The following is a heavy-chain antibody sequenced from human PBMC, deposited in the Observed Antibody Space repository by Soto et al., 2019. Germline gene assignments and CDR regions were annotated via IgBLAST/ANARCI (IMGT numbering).Heavy chain of an antibody. Sequence: EVQLVESGGGLVKPGGSLRLSCAASGFTFSSYSMNWVRQAPGKGLEWVSSISSSSSYIYYADSVKGRFTISRDNAKNSLYLQMNSLRAEDTAVYYCAREETPAFNYDSSGYYVYYYGMDVWGQGTTVTVSS. CDR1: GFTFSSYS. J-gene: IGHJ6*02. CDR3: AREETPAFNYDSSGYYVYYYGMDV. V-gene: IGHV3-21*01. D-gene: IGHD3-22*01. CDR2: ISSSSSYI.